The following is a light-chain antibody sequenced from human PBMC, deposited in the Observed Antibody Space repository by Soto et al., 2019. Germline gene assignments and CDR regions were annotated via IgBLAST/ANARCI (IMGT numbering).Light chain of an antibody. CDR1: QTVFYSSNNKNC. CDR2: WAS. J-gene: IGKJ4*01. CDR3: QQYYSTPLT. Sequence: DIVMTQSPDSLAVPLGERATINCKSSQTVFYSSNNKNCLAWYQQKPGQPPKLLIYWASTRESGVPDRFSGSGSGTDFTLTISSLQAEDVAVYYCQQYYSTPLTFGGGTKVEIK. V-gene: IGKV4-1*01.